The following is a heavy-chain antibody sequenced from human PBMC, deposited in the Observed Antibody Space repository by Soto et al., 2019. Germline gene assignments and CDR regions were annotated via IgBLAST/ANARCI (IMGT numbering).Heavy chain of an antibody. D-gene: IGHD2-15*01. CDR1: GFTFTNHA. J-gene: IGHJ3*02. CDR3: ARDAGPYIVVVVAATPHAFDI. CDR2: VTSGGGNT. Sequence: PGGSLRLSCAASGFTFTNHAISWVRQAPGKGLEWVSAVTSGGGNTYYADFVKGRFTISRDNAKNSLYLQMNSLRAEDTAVYYCARDAGPYIVVVVAATPHAFDIWGQGTMVTVSS. V-gene: IGHV3-23*01.